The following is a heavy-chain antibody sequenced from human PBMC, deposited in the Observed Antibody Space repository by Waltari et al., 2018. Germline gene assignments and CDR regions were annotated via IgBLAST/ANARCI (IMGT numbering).Heavy chain of an antibody. CDR3: ARDPFPPFSSSWFLREGDV. CDR2: ISYSGRT. J-gene: IGHJ6*02. Sequence: QLHLQESGPGLVKPSETLSLTCTVSGGSIRGTPYYWGWVPQSPGKGREWIGSISYSGRTYYNPSLRSRVTISVDASNNQFSLRLTSVTAAETAVYYCARDPFPPFSSSWFLREGDVWGRGTTVIVSS. CDR1: GGSIRGTPYY. D-gene: IGHD6-13*01. V-gene: IGHV4-39*07.